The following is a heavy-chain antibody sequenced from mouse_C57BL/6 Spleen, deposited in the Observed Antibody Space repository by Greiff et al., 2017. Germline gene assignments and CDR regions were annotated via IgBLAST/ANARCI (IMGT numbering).Heavy chain of an antibody. CDR2: IYPGSGST. V-gene: IGHV1-55*01. J-gene: IGHJ4*01. CDR3: ARSGYYSTHYYAMDY. D-gene: IGHD2-5*01. Sequence: LQQPGAELVKPGASVKMSCKASGYTFTSYWITWVKQRPGQGLEWIGDIYPGSGSTNYNEKFKSKATLTVDTSSSTAYMQLSSLTSEDSAVYYCARSGYYSTHYYAMDYWGQGTSVTVSS. CDR1: GYTFTSYW.